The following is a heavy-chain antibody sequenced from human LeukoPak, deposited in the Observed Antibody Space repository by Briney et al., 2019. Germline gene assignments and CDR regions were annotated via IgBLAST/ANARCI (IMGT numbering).Heavy chain of an antibody. D-gene: IGHD6-13*01. Sequence: PSETLSLTCAVSGGSFIGYYWNWIRQSPGKGLEWMGEINHSGSTHYNPSLKSRVTISVDTSQKQFSLRLTSVTAADTAVYYCARGRYLTTSGGAAAGFLDYWGQGSLVTVST. CDR3: ARGRYLTTSGGAAAGFLDY. J-gene: IGHJ4*02. CDR1: GGSFIGYY. V-gene: IGHV4-34*01. CDR2: INHSGST.